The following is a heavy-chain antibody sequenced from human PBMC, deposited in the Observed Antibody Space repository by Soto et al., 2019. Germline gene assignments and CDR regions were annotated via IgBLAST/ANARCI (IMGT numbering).Heavy chain of an antibody. Sequence: QVQLVQSGAEVKKPGSSVKVSCKASGGTFSSYAISWVRQAPGQGLEWMGGIIPIFGTANYAQKFQGRVTVTADESTSTAYMELSSLRSEDTAVYYWASHYDTSGYYRFGDYWGQGTLVTVSS. CDR2: IIPIFGTA. CDR1: GGTFSSYA. J-gene: IGHJ4*02. D-gene: IGHD3-22*01. V-gene: IGHV1-69*12. CDR3: ASHYDTSGYYRFGDY.